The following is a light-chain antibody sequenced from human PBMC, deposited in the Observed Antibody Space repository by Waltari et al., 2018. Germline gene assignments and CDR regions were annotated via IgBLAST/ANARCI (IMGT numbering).Light chain of an antibody. J-gene: IGKJ4*01. CDR3: QHYDDLPLT. CDR1: RSVLYSTNNKHY. V-gene: IGKV4-1*01. Sequence: DIVMTQSPDSLAVSLGARATINCKSSRSVLYSTNNKHYLAWYQQKPGQPPRLLLYWGSTRESGVPDRFSGSGSGTDFTLTISSLQAEDVAVYYCQHYDDLPLTFGGGTKVEIK. CDR2: WGS.